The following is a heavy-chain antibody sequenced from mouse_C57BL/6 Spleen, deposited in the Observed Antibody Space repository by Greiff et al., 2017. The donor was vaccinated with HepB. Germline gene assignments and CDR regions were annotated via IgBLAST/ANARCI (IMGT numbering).Heavy chain of an antibody. CDR1: GYTFTGYW. J-gene: IGHJ3*01. Sequence: QVQLQQSGAELMKPGASVKLSCKATGYTFTGYWIEWVKQRPGHGLEWIGEILPGSGSTNYNEKFKGKATFTADTSSNTAYMQLSSLTTEDSAIYYCARVYDGYFPWFAYWGQGTLVTVSA. CDR2: ILPGSGST. V-gene: IGHV1-9*01. D-gene: IGHD2-3*01. CDR3: ARVYDGYFPWFAY.